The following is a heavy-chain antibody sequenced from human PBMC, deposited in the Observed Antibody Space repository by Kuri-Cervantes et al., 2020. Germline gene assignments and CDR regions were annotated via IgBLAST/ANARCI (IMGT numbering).Heavy chain of an antibody. CDR1: GFTFSSYD. V-gene: IGHV3-9*01. D-gene: IGHD3-10*01. Sequence: GGSLRLSCAASGFTFSSYDMHWVRQAPGKGLEWVSGISWNSGSIGYADSVKGRFTISRDNSKNTLYLQMNSLRAEDTATYYCAKAPGSSTWFLVHWFGPWGQGALVTVSS. J-gene: IGHJ5*02. CDR2: ISWNSGSI. CDR3: AKAPGSSTWFLVHWFGP.